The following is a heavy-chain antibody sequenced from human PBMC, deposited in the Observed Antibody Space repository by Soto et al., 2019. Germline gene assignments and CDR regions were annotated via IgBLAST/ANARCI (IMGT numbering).Heavy chain of an antibody. J-gene: IGHJ6*02. CDR2: IRSGRDT. V-gene: IGHV3-21*01. CDR1: GFTFSNYY. D-gene: IGHD3-9*01. Sequence: GGSLRLSCAVSGFTFSNYYIHWVRQAPGKGLEWFSSIRSGRDTFYADSVKGRFSISRDDATSSVSLQMSSLSGEDTAVYFCAREETDWALAYGLDVWGQGTTVTV. CDR3: AREETDWALAYGLDV.